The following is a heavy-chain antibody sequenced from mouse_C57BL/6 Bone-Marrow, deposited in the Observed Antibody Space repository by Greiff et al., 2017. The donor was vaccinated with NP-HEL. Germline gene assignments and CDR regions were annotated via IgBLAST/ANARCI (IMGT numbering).Heavy chain of an antibody. V-gene: IGHV2-9-1*01. Sequence: VNLVESGPGLVAPSQSLSITCTVSGFSLTSYAISWVRQPPGKGLEWLGVIWTGGGTNYNSALKSRLSISKDNSKSQVFLKMNSLQTDDTARYYCARNFYYSNYVLYAMDYWGQGTSVTDSS. D-gene: IGHD2-5*01. CDR3: ARNFYYSNYVLYAMDY. CDR1: GFSLTSYA. CDR2: IWTGGGT. J-gene: IGHJ4*01.